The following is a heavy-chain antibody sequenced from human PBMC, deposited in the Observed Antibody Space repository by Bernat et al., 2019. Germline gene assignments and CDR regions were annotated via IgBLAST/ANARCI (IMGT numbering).Heavy chain of an antibody. CDR3: TTQSSSHPLFDP. CDR1: GFTFSNAW. Sequence: EVQLVESGGGLVKPGGSLRLSCAASGFTFSNAWMSWVRQAPGKGLEWVGRIKSKTDGGTTDYAAPVKGRFTISRDDSKNTLYLQMNSLKTEDTAVYYCTTQSSSHPLFDPGGQGTLVTVSS. D-gene: IGHD6-6*01. V-gene: IGHV3-15*01. CDR2: IKSKTDGGTT. J-gene: IGHJ5*02.